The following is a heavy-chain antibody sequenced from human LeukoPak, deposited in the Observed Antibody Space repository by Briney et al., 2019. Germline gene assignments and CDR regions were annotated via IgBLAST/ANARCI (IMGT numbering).Heavy chain of an antibody. CDR2: IYSGGST. D-gene: IGHD4-17*01. CDR3: ARDMTTVTTGDY. Sequence: GGSLRLSCAASGFTVSSNYMSWVRQAPGKGLEWVSVIYSGGSTYYADSVKGRFTISRDNSKNTLYLQLNSLRAEDTAVYYCARDMTTVTTGDYWGQGTLVTVSS. CDR1: GFTVSSNY. J-gene: IGHJ4*02. V-gene: IGHV3-66*01.